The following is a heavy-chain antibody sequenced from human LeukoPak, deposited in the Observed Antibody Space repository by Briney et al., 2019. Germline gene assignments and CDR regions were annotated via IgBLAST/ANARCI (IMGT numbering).Heavy chain of an antibody. CDR3: ARGANWNDQVYYYYYYMDV. CDR2: INPNSGNT. V-gene: IGHV1-18*04. Sequence: ASVKVSCKASGYTFTGYYMHWVRQAPGQGLEWMGWINPNSGNTNYAQKLQGRVTMTTDTSTSTAYMELRSLRSDDTAVYYCARGANWNDQVYYYYYYMDVWGKGTTVTVSS. D-gene: IGHD1-1*01. J-gene: IGHJ6*03. CDR1: GYTFTGYY.